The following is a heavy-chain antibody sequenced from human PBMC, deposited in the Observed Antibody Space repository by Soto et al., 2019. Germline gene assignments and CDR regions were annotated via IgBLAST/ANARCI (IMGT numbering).Heavy chain of an antibody. D-gene: IGHD6-19*01. Sequence: SETLSLTCAVSGYSINSGYYWCFIRQPPGKGLEWIGTIYHSGSTYYNSSLKSRVTISVDTSKNQCSLKLSSLTAADTAVYYCVRAHSSGPTWSGWFDPWGQGTLVTVSS. CDR1: GYSINSGYY. CDR2: IYHSGST. J-gene: IGHJ5*02. CDR3: VRAHSSGPTWSGWFDP. V-gene: IGHV4-38-2*01.